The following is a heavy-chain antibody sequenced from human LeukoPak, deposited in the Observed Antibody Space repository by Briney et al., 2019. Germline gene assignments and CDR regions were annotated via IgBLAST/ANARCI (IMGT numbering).Heavy chain of an antibody. V-gene: IGHV3-30*02. D-gene: IGHD5-18*01. CDR3: AKDRSGGYSYGHIDY. J-gene: IGHJ4*02. Sequence: GGSLRLSCAASGFIFSSYGMHWVRQAPGKGLEWVAFIRYDGSNKYYADSVKGRFTISRDNSKNTLYLQMNSLRAEDTAVYYCAKDRSGGYSYGHIDYWGQGTLVTVSS. CDR1: GFIFSSYG. CDR2: IRYDGSNK.